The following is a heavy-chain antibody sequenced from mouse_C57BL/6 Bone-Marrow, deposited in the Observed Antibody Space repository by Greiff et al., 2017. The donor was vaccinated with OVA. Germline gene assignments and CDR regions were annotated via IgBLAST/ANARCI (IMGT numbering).Heavy chain of an antibody. Sequence: VQLQQSGTELVKPGASVKIPCRASGYTFTDYNMDWVKQSPGKSLGWIGDINPNYGVTSYNQKFKGKATWTVDKSSSTAYTERRSLTSEDTAVYYCARGWYNGSPFAYWGQGTLVNVSA. D-gene: IGHD1-1*01. CDR2: INPNYGVT. CDR3: ARGWYNGSPFAY. J-gene: IGHJ3*01. CDR1: GYTFTDYN. V-gene: IGHV1-18*01.